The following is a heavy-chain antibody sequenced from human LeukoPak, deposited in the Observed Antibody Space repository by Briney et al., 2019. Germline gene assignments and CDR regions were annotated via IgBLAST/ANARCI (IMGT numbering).Heavy chain of an antibody. V-gene: IGHV4-61*02. Sequence: KPSQTLSVTRAVSGGSTSSGSHYRSSIRQPAGKGLEWIGRLFTSGSTKYNPSLKSRVTISVDTSKNQFSLKLSSVTAAGTAVYYCAREGKITMVRGVIRYYYMDVWGKGTTVTISS. D-gene: IGHD3-10*01. CDR2: LFTSGST. J-gene: IGHJ6*03. CDR1: GGSTSSGSHY. CDR3: AREGKITMVRGVIRYYYMDV.